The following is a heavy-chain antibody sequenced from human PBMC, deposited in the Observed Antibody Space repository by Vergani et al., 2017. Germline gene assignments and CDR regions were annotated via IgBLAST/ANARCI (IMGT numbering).Heavy chain of an antibody. CDR1: GFTFSDYW. J-gene: IGHJ4*02. V-gene: IGHV3-74*01. Sequence: DVQLVESGGALLQPGGSLRLSCAASGFTFSDYWMHLVRQAPGKGLEWVSRIDGDGSTTDYADYVKGRFTISRDNVKNTVYLQITRLRVEETAVYYCAGGYYYTLLGDNWGQGTLVTVSS. CDR3: AGGYYYTLLGDN. D-gene: IGHD3-22*01. CDR2: IDGDGSTT.